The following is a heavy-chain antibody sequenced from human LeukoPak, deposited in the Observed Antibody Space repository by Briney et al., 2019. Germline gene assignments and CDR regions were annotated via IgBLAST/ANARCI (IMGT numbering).Heavy chain of an antibody. CDR2: INYHSQPT. D-gene: IGHD1-1*01. Sequence: GGSLRLSCTASGFTFSTFHMHWVRQAPGKGLEWVSYINYHSQPTYYADSVKGRFTISRDNAKNSLYLQLNSLRVEDTAVYYCKSGGAAPGSFDYWGQGTLVTVSP. CDR3: KSGGAAPGSFDY. J-gene: IGHJ4*02. CDR1: GFTFSTFH. V-gene: IGHV3-48*04.